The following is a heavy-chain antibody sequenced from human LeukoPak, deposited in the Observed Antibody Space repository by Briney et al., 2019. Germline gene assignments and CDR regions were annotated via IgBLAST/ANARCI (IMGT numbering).Heavy chain of an antibody. CDR3: ASSLYYYDSSENY. J-gene: IGHJ4*02. V-gene: IGHV3-21*01. D-gene: IGHD3-22*01. CDR1: GFTFSSYS. Sequence: PGGSLRLSCAASGFTFSSYSMNWVRQAPGKGLEWVSSISSSSSYIYYADSVKGRFTISRDNAKNSLYLQMNSLRAEDTAVYYCASSLYYYDSSENYWGQGTLVTVSS. CDR2: ISSSSSYI.